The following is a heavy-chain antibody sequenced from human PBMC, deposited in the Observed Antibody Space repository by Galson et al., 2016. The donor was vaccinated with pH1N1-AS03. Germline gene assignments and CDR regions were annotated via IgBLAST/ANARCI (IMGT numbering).Heavy chain of an antibody. D-gene: IGHD5-18*01. CDR1: GYTFTRNY. V-gene: IGHV1-46*03. CDR3: ARGHDDSYGLTRLGYYFDY. CDR2: INPSGGNT. J-gene: IGHJ4*02. Sequence: QSGAEVKKPGESLKISCKASGYTFTRNYMHWVRQAPGQGLEWMGIINPSGGNTSYAQKFQGRVTMTRDTSTSTVCMELSSLRSEDTAVYYCARGHDDSYGLTRLGYYFDYWGQGPLVTVSS.